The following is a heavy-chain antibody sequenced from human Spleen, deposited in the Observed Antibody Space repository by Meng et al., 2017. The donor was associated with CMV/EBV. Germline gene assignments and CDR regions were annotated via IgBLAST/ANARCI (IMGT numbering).Heavy chain of an antibody. J-gene: IGHJ5*02. CDR2: ISYSGIT. CDR1: GGSIRRTLYY. Sequence: GSLRLSCNVSGGSIRRTLYYWGWIRQPPGKGLEWIGSISYSGITYHNPSLRSRLTISVDTSRNQFSLRLSSVTAADTAVYYCARLRVVVPAASTRFDPWGQGTLVTGLL. CDR3: ARLRVVVPAASTRFDP. V-gene: IGHV4-39*01. D-gene: IGHD2-2*01.